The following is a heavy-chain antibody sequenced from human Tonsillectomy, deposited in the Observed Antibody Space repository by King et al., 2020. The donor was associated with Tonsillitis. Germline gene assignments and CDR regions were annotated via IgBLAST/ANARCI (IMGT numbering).Heavy chain of an antibody. Sequence: VQLVESGGGVVQPGRSLRLSCAASGFTFSSYGLHWVRQAPGKGLEWVAVISFDGTNKYYADSVKGRFNISRDNSKNTLYLQMNSLRAEDTAVYYWAKHENHYFYCDVDVRGKGTTVT. D-gene: IGHD1-14*01. V-gene: IGHV3-30*18. J-gene: IGHJ6*03. CDR1: GFTFSSYG. CDR2: ISFDGTNK. CDR3: AKHENHYFYCDVDV.